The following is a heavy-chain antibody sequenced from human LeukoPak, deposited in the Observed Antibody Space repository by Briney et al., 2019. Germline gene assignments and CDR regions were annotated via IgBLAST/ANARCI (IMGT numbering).Heavy chain of an antibody. CDR2: INDSGST. J-gene: IGHJ6*02. CDR3: ARARFEVYTVRSFYYGMDV. Sequence: SETLSLTCAVYGGSFSGYYWSWIRQPPGKGLEWIGEINDSGSTGYTPSLKNRVTISLDTSKNQFSLKLFSMTAADTAVYYCARARFEVYTVRSFYYGMDVWGQGTTVTVSS. V-gene: IGHV4-34*01. D-gene: IGHD4-17*01. CDR1: GGSFSGYY.